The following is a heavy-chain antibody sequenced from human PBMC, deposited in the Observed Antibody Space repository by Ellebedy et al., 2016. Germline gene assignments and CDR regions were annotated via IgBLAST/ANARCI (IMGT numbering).Heavy chain of an antibody. D-gene: IGHD1-26*01. V-gene: IGHV4-59*01. Sequence: SETLSLTXTVSGDSISTYYWSWLRQPPGKGLEWIGLIYNSGTSDYNASLKSRVTMSVDTSKNQFSLKLSSVTAADTALYYCARTTYSGTYYYFDNWGQGTLVTVSS. CDR3: ARTTYSGTYYYFDN. CDR1: GDSISTYY. CDR2: IYNSGTS. J-gene: IGHJ4*02.